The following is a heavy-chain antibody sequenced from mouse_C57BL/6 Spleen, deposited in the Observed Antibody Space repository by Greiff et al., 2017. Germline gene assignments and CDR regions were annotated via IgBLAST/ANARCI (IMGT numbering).Heavy chain of an antibody. CDR1: GYTFTSYD. Sequence: VQLQQSGPELVKPGASVKLSCKASGYTFTSYDINWVKQRPGQGLEWIGWIYPRDGSTKYNEKFKGKATLTVDTSSSTAYMELHSLTSEDSAVYFCARSRYGNHWYFDVWGTGTTVTVSS. J-gene: IGHJ1*03. CDR3: ARSRYGNHWYFDV. D-gene: IGHD2-1*01. V-gene: IGHV1-85*01. CDR2: IYPRDGST.